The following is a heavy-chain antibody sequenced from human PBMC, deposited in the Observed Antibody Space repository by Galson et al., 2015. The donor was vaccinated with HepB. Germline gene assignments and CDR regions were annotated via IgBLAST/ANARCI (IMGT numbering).Heavy chain of an antibody. V-gene: IGHV3-11*06. J-gene: IGHJ5*02. CDR1: GITFKDYY. Sequence: SLRLSCAASGITFKDYYMSWMRQAPGKGLEWVSRIGSSGDYTTYADSVKGRFTISRDNAKKSLYLQMNSLRAEDTAVYYCARDYYGSGSYGRFDPWGQGTLVTVSS. D-gene: IGHD3-10*01. CDR2: IGSSGDYT. CDR3: ARDYYGSGSYGRFDP.